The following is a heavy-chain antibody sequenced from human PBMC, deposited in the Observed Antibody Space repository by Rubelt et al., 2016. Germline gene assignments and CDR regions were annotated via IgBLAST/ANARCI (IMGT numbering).Heavy chain of an antibody. Sequence: QVQLQESGPGLVKPSETLSLTCTVSGGSISYYYWSWIRQPPGKGLEWIASISYSGSTEYNPSLKSRVTISLDTAKNQFSLRLISVTAADTAVYYCARHASGANSYYDYWGQGTLVTVSS. CDR3: ARHASGANSYYDY. CDR1: GGSISYYY. V-gene: IGHV4-59*08. CDR2: ISYSGST. J-gene: IGHJ4*02. D-gene: IGHD4-11*01.